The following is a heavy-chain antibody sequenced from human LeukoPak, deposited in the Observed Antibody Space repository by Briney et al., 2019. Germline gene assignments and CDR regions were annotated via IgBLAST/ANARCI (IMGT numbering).Heavy chain of an antibody. D-gene: IGHD2-2*01. CDR3: ARDPSTVYYYDA. V-gene: IGHV1-2*02. CDR1: GYSFSAYY. J-gene: IGHJ4*02. Sequence: ASVKVSCKASGYSFSAYYIHRVRQAPGQGLEWMGWIDPKSGGTKYAQKFQRRFTMTRDASISTVYMELSRLTSGDTAVYSCARDPSTVYYYDAWGQGTLVTVSS. CDR2: IDPKSGGT.